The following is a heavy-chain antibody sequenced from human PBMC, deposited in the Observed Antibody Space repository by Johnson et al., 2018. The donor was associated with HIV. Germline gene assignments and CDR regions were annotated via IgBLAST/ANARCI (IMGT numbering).Heavy chain of an antibody. V-gene: IGHV3-30-3*01. Sequence: QVQLVESGGGVVQPGRSLRLSCAASGFTFSSYAMHWVRQAPGKGLEWVVVISYDGSNKYYADSVKGRFTISRDNSKNTLYLQMNSLRAEDTAVYYCARWGYGSSPLDAFDIWGQGTMVTVSS. CDR2: ISYDGSNK. D-gene: IGHD6-6*01. CDR1: GFTFSSYA. CDR3: ARWGYGSSPLDAFDI. J-gene: IGHJ3*02.